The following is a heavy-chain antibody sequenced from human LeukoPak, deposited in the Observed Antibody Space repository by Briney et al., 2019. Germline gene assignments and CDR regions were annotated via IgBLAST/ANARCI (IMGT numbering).Heavy chain of an antibody. J-gene: IGHJ4*02. D-gene: IGHD3-10*01. CDR1: GFTFSSYS. CDR3: VREHSSMDLWGFADY. Sequence: PGGSLRLSCAASGFTFSSYSMHWVRQAPGKGLEWVAVISYDGSNKYYADSVKGRFTISRDNSKDTLYVQMNSLRTEDTAVYYCVREHSSMDLWGFADYWGQGTLVTVSS. V-gene: IGHV3-30*04. CDR2: ISYDGSNK.